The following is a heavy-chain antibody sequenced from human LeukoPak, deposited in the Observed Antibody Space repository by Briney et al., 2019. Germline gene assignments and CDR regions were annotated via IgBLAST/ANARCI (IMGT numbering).Heavy chain of an antibody. D-gene: IGHD1-26*01. CDR3: ARSFIVGATSGYYFKY. J-gene: IGHJ4*02. CDR2: INPSGGST. Sequence: ASVKVSCKASGYTFTSYYMHWVRQAPGQGLEWIGIINPSGGSTSYAQKFQGRVTMTRDTSTSTVYMELSSLRSEDTAVYYCARSFIVGATSGYYFKYWGQGTLVTVSS. CDR1: GYTFTSYY. V-gene: IGHV1-46*01.